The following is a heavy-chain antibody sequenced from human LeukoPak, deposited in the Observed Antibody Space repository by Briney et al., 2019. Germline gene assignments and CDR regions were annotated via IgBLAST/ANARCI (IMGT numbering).Heavy chain of an antibody. Sequence: GGSLRLLCAASGFTFSSYWMSWVRQAPGKGLEWVANIKQDGSEKYYVDSVKGRFTISRDNAKNSLYLQMNSLRAEDTAVYYCARDIVVVPAARGYFDYWGQGTLVTVSS. CDR2: IKQDGSEK. D-gene: IGHD2-2*01. V-gene: IGHV3-7*01. J-gene: IGHJ4*02. CDR3: ARDIVVVPAARGYFDY. CDR1: GFTFSSYW.